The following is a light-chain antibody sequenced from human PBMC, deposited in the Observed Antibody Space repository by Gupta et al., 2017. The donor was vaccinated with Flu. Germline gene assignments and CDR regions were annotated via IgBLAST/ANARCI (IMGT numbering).Light chain of an antibody. CDR3: RQGTHWPWT. V-gene: IGKV2-30*01. CDR1: QALVYSDGNTN. Sequence: DVAVTESPLSMSVTLGQPASISCRSSQALVYSDGNTNLNWFHQRPGQSPRRLIYRVSNRHSGVPDRFSGSGSGTDFTLKISRVEAEDVGIYYCRQGTHWPWTFGQGTKVEIK. CDR2: RVS. J-gene: IGKJ1*01.